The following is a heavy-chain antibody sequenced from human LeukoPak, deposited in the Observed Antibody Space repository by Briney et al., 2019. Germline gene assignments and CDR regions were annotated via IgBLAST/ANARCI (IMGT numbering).Heavy chain of an antibody. Sequence: GGSLRLSCAASGFTFSSYSMNWVRQAPGKGLEWVAVISYDGSNKYYADSVKGRFTISRDNSKNTLYLQMNSLRAEDTAVYYCAKGYSSGWEGYYYGMDVWGQGTTVTVSS. CDR3: AKGYSSGWEGYYYGMDV. CDR2: ISYDGSNK. CDR1: GFTFSSYS. D-gene: IGHD6-19*01. V-gene: IGHV3-30*18. J-gene: IGHJ6*02.